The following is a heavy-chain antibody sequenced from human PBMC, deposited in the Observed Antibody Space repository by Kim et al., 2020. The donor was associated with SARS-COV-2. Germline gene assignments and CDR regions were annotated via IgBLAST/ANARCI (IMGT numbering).Heavy chain of an antibody. Sequence: GSLRLSCAASGFTFSSYWISWVRQAPGKGLEWVANIKQDGSEKYYVDSVKGRFTISRDNAKNSLYLQMNSLRAEDTAVYYCARDVRYDSSGYYDIFRDYWGQGTLVTVSS. V-gene: IGHV3-7*01. CDR3: ARDVRYDSSGYYDIFRDY. CDR1: GFTFSSYW. J-gene: IGHJ4*02. CDR2: IKQDGSEK. D-gene: IGHD3-22*01.